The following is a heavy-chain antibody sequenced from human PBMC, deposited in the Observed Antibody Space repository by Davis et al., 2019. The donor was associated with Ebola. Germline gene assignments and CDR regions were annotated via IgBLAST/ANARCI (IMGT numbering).Heavy chain of an antibody. D-gene: IGHD1-26*01. J-gene: IGHJ4*02. CDR3: AREKGWELLEYYFDY. V-gene: IGHV3-23*01. Sequence: PGGSLRLSCAASGFTFSSYAMSWVRQAPGKGLEWVSAISGSGGSTYYADSVKGRFTISRDNSKNTLYLQMNSLRAEDTAVYYCAREKGWELLEYYFDYWGQGTLVTVSS. CDR1: GFTFSSYA. CDR2: ISGSGGST.